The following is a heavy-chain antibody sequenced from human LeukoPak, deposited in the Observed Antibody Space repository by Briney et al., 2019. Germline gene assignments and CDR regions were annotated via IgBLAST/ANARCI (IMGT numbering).Heavy chain of an antibody. CDR2: ISSSGDT. D-gene: IGHD1-26*01. V-gene: IGHV3-23*01. CDR3: AKDAVGGTAYYFDC. Sequence: GGSLRLSCAASGFTFSSYAMSWVRQAPGKGLEWLSAISSSGDTYYADSVGGRFTISRDNSKNTLYLQMNRLRAEDTAVYYCAKDAVGGTAYYFDCWGLGTLVTVSS. CDR1: GFTFSSYA. J-gene: IGHJ4*02.